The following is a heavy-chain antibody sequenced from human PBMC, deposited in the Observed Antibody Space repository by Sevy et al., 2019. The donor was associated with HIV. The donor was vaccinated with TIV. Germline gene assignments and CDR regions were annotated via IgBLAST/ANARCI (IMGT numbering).Heavy chain of an antibody. CDR2: VSQSGSA. Sequence: SETLSLTCAVSGVSFSDYYWAWIRQPPGKGLEWIGEVSQSGSANYTPSLRSRLIMSLDTSNNPFSLKLTSVTAADTAVYYCARGPLFSPEYCSGGTCPTIDYWSQGTLVTVSS. J-gene: IGHJ4*02. D-gene: IGHD2-15*01. CDR1: GVSFSDYY. CDR3: ARGPLFSPEYCSGGTCPTIDY. V-gene: IGHV4-34*01.